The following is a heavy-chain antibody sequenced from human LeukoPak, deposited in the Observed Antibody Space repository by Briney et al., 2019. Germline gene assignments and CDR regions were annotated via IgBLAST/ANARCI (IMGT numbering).Heavy chain of an antibody. D-gene: IGHD6-13*01. CDR2: IRYDGSNK. CDR1: GFTFSSYG. V-gene: IGHV3-30*02. CDR3: AKEESYSSFDY. J-gene: IGHJ4*02. Sequence: GGSLRLSCAASGFTFSSYGMHWVRQAPGKGLEWVAFIRYDGSNKYYADSGKGRFTISRDNSKNTLYMQMNSLRAEDTAVYYCAKEESYSSFDYWGQGTLVTVSS.